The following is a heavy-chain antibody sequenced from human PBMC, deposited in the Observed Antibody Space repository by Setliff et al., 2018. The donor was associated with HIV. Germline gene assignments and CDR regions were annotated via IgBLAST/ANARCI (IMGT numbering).Heavy chain of an antibody. J-gene: IGHJ6*03. V-gene: IGHV4-39*01. CDR1: GGSISSSGYY. Sequence: SETLSLTCTVSGGSISSSGYYWGWIRQPPGKGLEWIGSIFYSGSTYYNPSLKSRVTISVDTSKSLFSLKLGSVTAADTAVYYCARHRQGLTGSTPGYYMDVWGKGTTVTVSS. D-gene: IGHD1-7*01. CDR2: IFYSGST. CDR3: ARHRQGLTGSTPGYYMDV.